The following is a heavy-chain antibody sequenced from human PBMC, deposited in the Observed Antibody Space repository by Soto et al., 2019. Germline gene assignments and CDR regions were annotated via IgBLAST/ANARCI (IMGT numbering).Heavy chain of an antibody. CDR2: IFSNDEK. Sequence: QVTLKESGPVLVKPTETLTLTCTVSGFSLSSARMGVSWIRQPPGKALEWLAHIFSNDEKSFSTSLKSRLTISKAAFKSKVVRTMTNMDLRDPGTYYCARYSRRGVTTGVDYWGQGTLVTVSS. V-gene: IGHV2-26*01. CDR3: ARYSRRGVTTGVDY. D-gene: IGHD4-4*01. J-gene: IGHJ4*02. CDR1: GFSLSSARMG.